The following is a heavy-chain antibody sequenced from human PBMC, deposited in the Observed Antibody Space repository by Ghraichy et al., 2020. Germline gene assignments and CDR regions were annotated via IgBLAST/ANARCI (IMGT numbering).Heavy chain of an antibody. Sequence: SETLSLTCTVSGGSISSYYWSWIRQPPGKGLEWIGYIYYSGSTNYNPSLKSRVTISVDTSKNQFSLKLSSVTAADTAVYYCARVLWFGDSEKDYGMDVWGQGTTVTVSS. CDR3: ARVLWFGDSEKDYGMDV. CDR1: GGSISSYY. J-gene: IGHJ6*02. V-gene: IGHV4-59*01. CDR2: IYYSGST. D-gene: IGHD3-10*01.